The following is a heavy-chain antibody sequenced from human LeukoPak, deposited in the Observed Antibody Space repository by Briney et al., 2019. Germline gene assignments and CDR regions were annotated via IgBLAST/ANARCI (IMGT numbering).Heavy chain of an antibody. V-gene: IGHV3-23*01. CDR1: GFTFSSYA. CDR3: ASAVVYSSSQR. Sequence: GGSLRLSCAASGFTFSSYAMSWVRQAPGKGLEWVSGISGNGGSIYYADSVKGRFTTSRDNAKNSLYLQMNSLRAEDTAVYYCASAVVYSSSQRWGQGTLVTVSS. CDR2: ISGNGGSI. D-gene: IGHD6-19*01. J-gene: IGHJ1*01.